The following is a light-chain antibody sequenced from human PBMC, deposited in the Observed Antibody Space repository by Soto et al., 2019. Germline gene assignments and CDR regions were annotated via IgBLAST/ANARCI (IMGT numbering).Light chain of an antibody. J-gene: IGLJ1*01. CDR3: SSYTNINTRACV. Sequence: QSVLTQPPSASGSPGRSVTISCTGTSSDIGGSNHVSWYQQHPGKAPKLIIYDISERPSGVPYRFSGSKSGNTASLTVSGLQAEDEAEYYCSSYTNINTRACVFGTGTKV. CDR2: DIS. V-gene: IGLV2-8*01. CDR1: SSDIGGSNH.